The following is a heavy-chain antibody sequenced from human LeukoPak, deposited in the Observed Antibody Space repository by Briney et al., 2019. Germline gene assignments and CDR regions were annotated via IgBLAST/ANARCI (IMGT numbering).Heavy chain of an antibody. CDR1: GFTFSSYW. J-gene: IGHJ4*02. CDR3: ARAYYYDSSGYSHYFDY. Sequence: PGGSLRLSCAASGFTFSSYWMSWVRQAPGKGLEWVANIKQDGSEKYYVDSAKGRFTISRDNAKNSLYLQMNSLRAEDTAVYYCARAYYYDSSGYSHYFDYWGQGTLVTVSS. CDR2: IKQDGSEK. V-gene: IGHV3-7*01. D-gene: IGHD3-22*01.